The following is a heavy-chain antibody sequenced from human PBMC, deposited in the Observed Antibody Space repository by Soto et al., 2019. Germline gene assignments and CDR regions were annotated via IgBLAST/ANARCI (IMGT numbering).Heavy chain of an antibody. Sequence: PGESLKISCRASGYSFINYWIGWVRQKPGKGLEWMGIIYPGDSDTKHSPSFQGQVTISADKSINTAYLQWRSLKASDTAIYFCVRGDSSDYYTAAPADYWGQGTLVTVSS. CDR1: GYSFINYW. CDR3: VRGDSSDYYTAAPADY. CDR2: IYPGDSDT. D-gene: IGHD3-22*01. J-gene: IGHJ4*01. V-gene: IGHV5-51*01.